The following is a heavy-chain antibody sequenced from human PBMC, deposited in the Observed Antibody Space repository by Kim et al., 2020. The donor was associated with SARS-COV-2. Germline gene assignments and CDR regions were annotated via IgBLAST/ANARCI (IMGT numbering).Heavy chain of an antibody. V-gene: IGHV3-74*03. D-gene: IGHD3-16*01. J-gene: IGHJ4*02. CDR3: VSFKGGY. Sequence: GGSLRLSCTASGFNSSTYRIHWVRQPPGKGLLWVSRINTDGSSTMYADSLKGRFTISRDNAKNTVYLQMNGLRAEDTAVYYCVSFKGGYWGQGTPVPVSS. CDR2: INTDGSST. CDR1: GFNSSTYR.